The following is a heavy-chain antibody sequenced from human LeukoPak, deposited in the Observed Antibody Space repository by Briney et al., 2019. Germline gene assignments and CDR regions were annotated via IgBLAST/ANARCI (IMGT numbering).Heavy chain of an antibody. D-gene: IGHD2-15*01. V-gene: IGHV3-23*01. CDR1: GFTFSSYA. J-gene: IGHJ4*02. CDR2: TSGSGGST. CDR3: AKLDFFCSGGSCYPNFHVPYFDY. Sequence: PGGSLRLSCAASGFTFSSYAMSWVRQAPGKGLEWVSATSGSGGSTYYADSVKGRFTISRDNSMNTLYLQMNSLRAEDTAVYYCAKLDFFCSGGSCYPNFHVPYFDYWGQGTLVTVSS.